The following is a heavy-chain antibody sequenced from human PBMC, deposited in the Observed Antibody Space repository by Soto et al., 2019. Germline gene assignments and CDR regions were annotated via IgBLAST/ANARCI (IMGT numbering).Heavy chain of an antibody. V-gene: IGHV3-74*01. Sequence: EVQLEESGGGLVQPGGSLRLSCAASGFTFGNYWMHWVRQAPGKGLEWVSRIGGDGRNLNYADSVKGRFTISRDNAENTLSLQMNSLRAEDTAVYYCARCDSGYSYGYPYWGQGTLVTVSS. CDR1: GFTFGNYW. CDR3: ARCDSGYSYGYPY. J-gene: IGHJ4*02. CDR2: IGGDGRNL. D-gene: IGHD5-18*01.